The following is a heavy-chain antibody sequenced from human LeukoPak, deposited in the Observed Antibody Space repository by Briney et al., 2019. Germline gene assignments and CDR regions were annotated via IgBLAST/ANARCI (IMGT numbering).Heavy chain of an antibody. CDR1: GGSISSGGYY. CDR2: IYHSGST. V-gene: IGHV4-30-2*01. CDR3: ARDSGSYGYDY. Sequence: SETLSLTCTVSGGSISSGGYYGSWIRQPPGKGLEWIGYIYHSGSTYYNPSLKSRVTISVDRSKNQFSLKLSSVTAADTAVYYCARDSGSYGYDYWGQGTLVTVSS. J-gene: IGHJ4*02. D-gene: IGHD1-26*01.